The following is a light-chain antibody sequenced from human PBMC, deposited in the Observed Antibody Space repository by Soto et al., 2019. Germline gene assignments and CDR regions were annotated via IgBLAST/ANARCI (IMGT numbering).Light chain of an antibody. CDR2: DVH. V-gene: IGLV2-14*01. Sequence: QSVLTQPASVSRSPGQSITISCTGTSSDVGGSNYVSWYQLHPGKAPKLMIYDVHNRPSGISNRFSGSKSGNTASLTISGLQAEDEADYYCSSYRSGSTLVFGGGTKLTVL. CDR1: SSDVGGSNY. J-gene: IGLJ2*01. CDR3: SSYRSGSTLV.